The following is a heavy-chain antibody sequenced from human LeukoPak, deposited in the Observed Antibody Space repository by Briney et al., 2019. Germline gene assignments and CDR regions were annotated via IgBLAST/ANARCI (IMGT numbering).Heavy chain of an antibody. J-gene: IGHJ4*02. Sequence: PSETLSLTCTVSGGSISSVVYYWSWIRQHPGKGLEWMGYIYYSGGTYYNPSLKSRVTISVDTSKNQFSLKLSSVTAADTAVYYCARGGGDLYCSGGSCYSSPGYLGYWGQGTLVTVSS. D-gene: IGHD2-15*01. CDR3: ARGGGDLYCSGGSCYSSPGYLGY. CDR1: GGSISSVVYY. CDR2: IYYSGGT. V-gene: IGHV4-31*03.